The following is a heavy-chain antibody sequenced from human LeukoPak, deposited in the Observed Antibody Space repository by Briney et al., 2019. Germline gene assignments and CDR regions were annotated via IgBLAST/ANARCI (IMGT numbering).Heavy chain of an antibody. V-gene: IGHV3-7*01. Sequence: GGSLRLSCAASGFTFSSCWMSWVRQAPGKGLEWVANVKQDGSEKYYVDSVKGRFTISRDNAKNSLYLQMNSLRAEDTAVYYCARDRWSLLWLDAFDIWGQGTMVTVSS. CDR2: VKQDGSEK. CDR3: ARDRWSLLWLDAFDI. D-gene: IGHD3-10*01. CDR1: GFTFSSCW. J-gene: IGHJ3*02.